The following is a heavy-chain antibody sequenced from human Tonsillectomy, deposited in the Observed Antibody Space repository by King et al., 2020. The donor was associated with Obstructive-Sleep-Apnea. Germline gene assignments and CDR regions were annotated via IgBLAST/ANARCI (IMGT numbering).Heavy chain of an antibody. CDR2: ISSSGRYI. J-gene: IGHJ4*02. CDR1: EFTFSAYS. Sequence: VQLVESGGGLVKSGGSLRLSCAASEFTFSAYSMNWVRQAPGKGLEWVSSISSSGRYIYYADSVKGRFTISRDNARNSLYLQMNSLRAEDTAVYYCTRDPATYDILNGPPQFYFFDYWGQGTLVTVSS. CDR3: TRDPATYDILNGPPQFYFFDY. D-gene: IGHD3-9*01. V-gene: IGHV3-21*01.